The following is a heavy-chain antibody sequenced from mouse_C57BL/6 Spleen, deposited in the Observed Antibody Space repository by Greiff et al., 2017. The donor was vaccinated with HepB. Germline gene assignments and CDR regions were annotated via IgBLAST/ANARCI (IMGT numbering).Heavy chain of an antibody. J-gene: IGHJ4*01. Sequence: QVHVKQSGAELVKPGASVKLSCKASGYTFTEYTIHWVKQRSGQGLEWIGWFYPGSGSIKYNEKFKDKATLTADKSSSTVDMELSRLTSEDSAVYFCARHEEAWRAMDYWGQGTSVTVSS. CDR1: GYTFTEYT. CDR3: ARHEEAWRAMDY. CDR2: FYPGSGSI. V-gene: IGHV1-62-2*01.